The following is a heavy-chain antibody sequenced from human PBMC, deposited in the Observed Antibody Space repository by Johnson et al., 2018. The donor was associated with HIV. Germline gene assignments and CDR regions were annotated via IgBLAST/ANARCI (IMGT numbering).Heavy chain of an antibody. V-gene: IGHV3-13*01. CDR1: GFTFSSYD. CDR3: ARACRDGYTCDVYDI. CDR2: IGTAGDT. D-gene: IGHD5-24*01. J-gene: IGHJ3*02. Sequence: VQLVESGGGLVQPGGSLRLSCAVSGFTFSSYDMHWVRQATGKGLEWVSAIGTAGDTYYPGSVKGRFTIPRDNSNNTLYLQMNSLRAEDTAVYYCARACRDGYTCDVYDIWGQGTMVTVSS.